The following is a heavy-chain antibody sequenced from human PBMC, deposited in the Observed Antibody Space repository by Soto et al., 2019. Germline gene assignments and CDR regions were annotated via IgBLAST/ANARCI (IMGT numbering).Heavy chain of an antibody. CDR2: IYHSGST. CDR1: GGSISSGGYS. D-gene: IGHD2-2*01. V-gene: IGHV4-30-2*01. J-gene: IGHJ6*02. CDR3: ARWVGDIVVVPAVTYGMDV. Sequence: QLQLQESGSGLVKPSQTLSLTCAVSGGSISSGGYSWSWIRQPPGKGLEWIGYIYHSGSTYYNPSLKSRVTISVDRSKNQFSLELSSVTAADTAVYYCARWVGDIVVVPAVTYGMDVWGQGTTVTVSS.